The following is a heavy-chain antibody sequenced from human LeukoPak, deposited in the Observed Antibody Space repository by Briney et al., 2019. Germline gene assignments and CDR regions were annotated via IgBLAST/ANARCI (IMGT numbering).Heavy chain of an antibody. CDR2: IYYSGST. D-gene: IGHD4-17*01. J-gene: IGHJ4*02. CDR3: ARAPRTVTTPYYFDY. Sequence: SGTLSLTCTVSGGSISSYYWSWIRQPPGKGLEWIGYIYYSGSTNYNPSLKSRVTISVDTSKNQFSLKLSSVTAADTAVYYCARAPRTVTTPYYFDYWGQGTLVTVSS. V-gene: IGHV4-59*01. CDR1: GGSISSYY.